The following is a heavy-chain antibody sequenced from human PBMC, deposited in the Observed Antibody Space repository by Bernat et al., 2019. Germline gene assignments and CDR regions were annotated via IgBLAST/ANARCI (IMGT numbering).Heavy chain of an antibody. V-gene: IGHV4-59*01. CDR1: GGSISNYY. Sequence: QVQLQESGPGLVKSSETLSLTCTVSGGSISNYYWSWIRQPPGKGLEWIGYIYYSGSTDYNPSLKSRVTISVDTSKSQLSLRLNSVTAADTAVYYCTRGRGVTSTRGFDYWGQGTLVTVSS. CDR2: IYYSGST. J-gene: IGHJ4*02. D-gene: IGHD2-8*01. CDR3: TRGRGVTSTRGFDY.